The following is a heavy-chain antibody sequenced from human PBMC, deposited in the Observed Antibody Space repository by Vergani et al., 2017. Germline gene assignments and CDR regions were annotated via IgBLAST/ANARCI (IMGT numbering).Heavy chain of an antibody. CDR2: IYTSEST. Sequence: QVQLQESGPVLLKPSETLSLTCIVSGVSISPYYWSWIRQPAGKGLEWIGRIYTSESTNYNPSLKSRVTMSVDTSKNQFSLKLSSVTAADTAVYYCAREYSSSVGFLAYWGQGTLVTVSS. CDR3: AREYSSSVGFLAY. V-gene: IGHV4-4*07. J-gene: IGHJ4*02. CDR1: GVSISPYY. D-gene: IGHD6-6*01.